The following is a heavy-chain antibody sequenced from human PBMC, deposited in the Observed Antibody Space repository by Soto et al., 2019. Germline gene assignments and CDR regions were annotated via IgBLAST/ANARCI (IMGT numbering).Heavy chain of an antibody. Sequence: EVRLVESGGGLIQPGGSLRLSCAVSGFTVNTNYLTWVRQAPGKGLEWVSVIYSDGTTDYADSVKGRFTIFRDNSKNTVDLQMNSLRAEDTAVYYCASRTWDLGGFDPWGQGTLVTVSS. CDR2: IYSDGTT. J-gene: IGHJ5*02. CDR1: GFTVNTNY. D-gene: IGHD3-10*01. CDR3: ASRTWDLGGFDP. V-gene: IGHV3-53*01.